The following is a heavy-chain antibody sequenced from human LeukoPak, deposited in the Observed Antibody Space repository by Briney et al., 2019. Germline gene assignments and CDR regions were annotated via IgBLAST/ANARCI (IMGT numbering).Heavy chain of an antibody. CDR1: GGTFSSYA. J-gene: IGHJ6*03. Sequence: SVKVSCKASGGTFSSYAISWVRQAPGQGLEWMGGIIPIFGTANYAQKVRGSVTITTDESTSTAYMELSSLRSEDTAVYYCARDPGRAAPHYYYYMDVWGKGTTVTVSS. D-gene: IGHD6-13*01. CDR3: ARDPGRAAPHYYYYMDV. CDR2: IIPIFGTA. V-gene: IGHV1-69*05.